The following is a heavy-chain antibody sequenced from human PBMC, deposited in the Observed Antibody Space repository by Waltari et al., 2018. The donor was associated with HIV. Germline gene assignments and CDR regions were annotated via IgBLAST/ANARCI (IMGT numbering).Heavy chain of an antibody. D-gene: IGHD3-3*01. Sequence: QVQLQQWGAGLLKPSETLSLTCAVYGGSFSGYYWSWIRQPPGKGLEWIGEINHSGSTNYNPSLKSRVTISVDTSKNQFSLKLSSVTAADTAVYYCARAKNFWSGYYAYNWFDPWGQGTLVTVSS. CDR3: ARAKNFWSGYYAYNWFDP. J-gene: IGHJ5*02. V-gene: IGHV4-34*01. CDR2: INHSGST. CDR1: GGSFSGYY.